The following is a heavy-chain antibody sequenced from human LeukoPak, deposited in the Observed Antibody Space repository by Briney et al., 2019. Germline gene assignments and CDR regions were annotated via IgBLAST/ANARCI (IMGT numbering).Heavy chain of an antibody. CDR2: ISSSSSYI. Sequence: GSLRLSCAASGFTFTTYTMSWVRQAPGKGLEWVSSISSSSSYIYYADSVKGRFTISRDNAKNSLYLQMNSLRAEDTAVYYCAREEMEGFDYWGQGTLVTVSS. J-gene: IGHJ4*02. D-gene: IGHD5-24*01. V-gene: IGHV3-21*01. CDR1: GFTFTTYT. CDR3: AREEMEGFDY.